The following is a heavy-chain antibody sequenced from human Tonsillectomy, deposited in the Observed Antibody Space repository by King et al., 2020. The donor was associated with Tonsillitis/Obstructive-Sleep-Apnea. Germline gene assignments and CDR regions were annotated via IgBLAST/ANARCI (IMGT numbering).Heavy chain of an antibody. CDR2: IYWDDDK. D-gene: IGHD2-15*01. CDR3: AHSATCTGGSCSFDS. J-gene: IGHJ4*03. V-gene: IGHV2-5*02. CDR1: GFSLSTTGVG. Sequence: ITLKESGPALVKPTQTLTLTCTFSGFSLSTTGVGLAWIRQPPGKALEWLGLIYWDDDKRYSPSLKNRLTITRDTSKQQVILTAPKMDTVDTGTYYCAHSATCTGGSCSFDSWGQGTLVTVSS.